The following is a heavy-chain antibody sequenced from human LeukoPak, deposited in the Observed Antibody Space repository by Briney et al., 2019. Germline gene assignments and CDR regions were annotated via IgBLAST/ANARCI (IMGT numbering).Heavy chain of an antibody. CDR3: AREAFITVFGVVIRDYYYYGMDV. V-gene: IGHV1-18*01. CDR2: IGAYNGNT. CDR1: GYTFTSYG. J-gene: IGHJ6*02. Sequence: ASVKVSCKASGYTFTSYGISWVRQAPGQGLEWMGWIGAYNGNTNYAQKLQGRVTMTTDTSTSTAYMELRSLRSDDTAVYYCAREAFITVFGVVIRDYYYYGMDVWGQGTTVTVSS. D-gene: IGHD3-3*01.